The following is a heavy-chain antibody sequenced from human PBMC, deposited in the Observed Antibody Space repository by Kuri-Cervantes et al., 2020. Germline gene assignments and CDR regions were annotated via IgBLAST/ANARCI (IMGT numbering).Heavy chain of an antibody. D-gene: IGHD3-16*01. Sequence: GESLKISCAVSGFPVASDYMTWVRQAPGKGLQWVSLLYNAGTTIYADSVKGRFAISRDNSKITLYLQMNRLRAEDTAVYLCAKNGGRSSAMSDYWGQGTMVTVSS. CDR3: AKNGGRSSAMSDY. J-gene: IGHJ4*02. CDR2: LYNAGTT. V-gene: IGHV3-53*01. CDR1: GFPVASDY.